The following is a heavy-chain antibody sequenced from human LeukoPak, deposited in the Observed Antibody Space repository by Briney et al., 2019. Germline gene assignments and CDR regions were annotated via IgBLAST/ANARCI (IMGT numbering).Heavy chain of an antibody. CDR2: INPNSGGT. V-gene: IGHV1-2*06. Sequence: ASVKVSCKASGYTFTVYYMHWVRQAPGQGLEWMGRINPNSGGTNYAQKFQGRFTMTRDTSISTAYMELSRLRSDDTAVYYCARLPGITMVRGASIDYWGQGTLVTVSS. J-gene: IGHJ4*02. CDR3: ARLPGITMVRGASIDY. CDR1: GYTFTVYY. D-gene: IGHD3-10*01.